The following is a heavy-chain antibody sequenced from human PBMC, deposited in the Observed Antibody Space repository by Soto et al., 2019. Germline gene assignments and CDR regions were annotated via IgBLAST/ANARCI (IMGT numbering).Heavy chain of an antibody. CDR1: GFTFSSYA. Sequence: PGGSLRLSCAAPGFTFSSYAMTWVRQAPGKGLEWVSGISATGGATYYADSVKGRFTISRDNSKSTLYLQMNSLRAEDTAVYYCAKDLRPYSSYWGQGTAVTVSS. CDR2: ISATGGAT. D-gene: IGHD6-13*01. V-gene: IGHV3-23*01. J-gene: IGHJ4*02. CDR3: AKDLRPYSSY.